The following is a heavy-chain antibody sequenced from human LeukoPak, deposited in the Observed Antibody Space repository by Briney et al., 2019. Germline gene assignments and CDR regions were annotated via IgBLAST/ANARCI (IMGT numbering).Heavy chain of an antibody. CDR3: ARETGNCGSDCYRARDDAFDI. D-gene: IGHD2-21*01. V-gene: IGHV4-39*02. Sequence: SETLSLTCTVSGGSISSSSYYWGWIRQPPGKGLEWIGSIYYSGSTYYNPSLKSRVTISVDTSKNQFSLKLSSVTAADTAVYCCARETGNCGSDCYRARDDAFDIWGQGTMVTVSS. CDR2: IYYSGST. CDR1: GGSISSSSYY. J-gene: IGHJ3*02.